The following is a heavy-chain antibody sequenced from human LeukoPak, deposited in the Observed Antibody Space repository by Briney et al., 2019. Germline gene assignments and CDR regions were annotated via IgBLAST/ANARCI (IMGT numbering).Heavy chain of an antibody. CDR1: GFTFSSYG. CDR3: ARAVASYYGSGSMNWFDP. CDR2: IWYDGSNK. V-gene: IGHV3-33*01. Sequence: GRSLRLSCAASGFTFSSYGMHWVRQAPGKGLEWVAVIWYDGSNKYYADSVKGRFTISRDNSKNTLYLQTNSLRAEDTAVYYCARAVASYYGSGSMNWFDPWGQGTLVTVSS. J-gene: IGHJ5*02. D-gene: IGHD3-10*01.